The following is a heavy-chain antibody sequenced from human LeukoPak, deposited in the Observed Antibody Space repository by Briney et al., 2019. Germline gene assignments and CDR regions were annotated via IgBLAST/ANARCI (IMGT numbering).Heavy chain of an antibody. Sequence: GGSLRLSCAASGFTFRNYGMHWVRQAPGKGLEWVALIWYDGSNKFYADSVKGRFTISRDNSKNMLYLQMNSLRTEDTAVYYCATLRSDSSGWYYFDYWGQGTLVTVSS. D-gene: IGHD6-19*01. CDR2: IWYDGSNK. CDR3: ATLRSDSSGWYYFDY. V-gene: IGHV3-30*02. J-gene: IGHJ4*02. CDR1: GFTFRNYG.